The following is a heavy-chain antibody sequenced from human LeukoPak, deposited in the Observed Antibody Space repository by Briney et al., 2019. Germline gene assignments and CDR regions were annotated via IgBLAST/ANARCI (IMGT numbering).Heavy chain of an antibody. V-gene: IGHV3-23*01. Sequence: GGSLRLSCAASGFTFSSYAMSWVRQAPGKGLEWVSAISGGGGSTYYADSVKGRFTISRDNSKNTQYLQMNSLRVEDTAVYYCARSRGTYYGVDVWGQGTTVTVSS. J-gene: IGHJ6*02. CDR2: ISGGGGST. CDR3: ARSRGTYYGVDV. CDR1: GFTFSSYA.